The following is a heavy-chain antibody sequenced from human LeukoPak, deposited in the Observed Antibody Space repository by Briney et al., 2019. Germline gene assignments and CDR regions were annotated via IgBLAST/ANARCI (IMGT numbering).Heavy chain of an antibody. Sequence: ASVKVSCKASGYTFTNYHISWVRQAPGHGLEWMGWISAYNGNTKYAQKRQGRVTMTTDTSTRTAYMELRSLRSDDTAVYYCASGYLSGSTYYFDYWGQGTLVTVSS. V-gene: IGHV1-18*01. D-gene: IGHD1-26*01. CDR2: ISAYNGNT. CDR3: ASGYLSGSTYYFDY. J-gene: IGHJ4*02. CDR1: GYTFTNYH.